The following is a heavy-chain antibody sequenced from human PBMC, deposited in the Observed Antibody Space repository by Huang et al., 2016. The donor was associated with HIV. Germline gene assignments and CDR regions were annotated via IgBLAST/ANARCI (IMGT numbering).Heavy chain of an antibody. V-gene: IGHV4-39*01. CDR2: VYQSWST. Sequence: QLQLQESGPGQVKPSETLSLTCTVSGDFISSTTYYWGWVRQSPGKGLEWVGSVYQSWSTNYNTSRKSRVNLSVDTSRNQFSLRLNSVTAADTAVYYCASQHIGAAATWFWGRGTQVAVSS. CDR3: ASQHIGAAATWF. J-gene: IGHJ4*02. D-gene: IGHD6-13*01. CDR1: GDFISSTTYY.